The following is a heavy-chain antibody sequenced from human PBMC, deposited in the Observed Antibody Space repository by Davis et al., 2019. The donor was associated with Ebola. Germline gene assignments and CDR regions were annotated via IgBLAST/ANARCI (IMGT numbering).Heavy chain of an antibody. Sequence: MPSETLSLTCSVSGYSISSGYYWGWIRQPPGKGLEWIGEINHSGSTNYNPSLKSRVTISVDTSKNQFSLKLSSVTAADTAVYYCARGHSYGYWGQGALVTVSS. J-gene: IGHJ4*02. CDR1: GYSISSGYY. V-gene: IGHV4-38-2*02. CDR2: INHSGST. D-gene: IGHD5-18*01. CDR3: ARGHSYGY.